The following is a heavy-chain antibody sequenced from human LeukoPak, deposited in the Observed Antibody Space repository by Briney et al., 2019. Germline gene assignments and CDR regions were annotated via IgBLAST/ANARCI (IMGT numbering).Heavy chain of an antibody. CDR3: AIIPRAAAGPSARSPFHY. Sequence: GGSLRLSCAASGSTFSSYGMHWVRQAPGKGLEWVAVIWYDGSNKYYADSVKGRFTISRDNSKNTLYLQMNSLRAEDTAVYYCAIIPRAAAGPSARSPFHYWGQGTLVTVSS. V-gene: IGHV3-33*01. J-gene: IGHJ4*02. CDR1: GSTFSSYG. D-gene: IGHD6-13*01. CDR2: IWYDGSNK.